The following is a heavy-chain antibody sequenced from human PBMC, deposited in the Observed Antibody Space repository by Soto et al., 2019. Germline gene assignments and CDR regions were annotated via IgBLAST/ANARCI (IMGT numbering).Heavy chain of an antibody. D-gene: IGHD3-10*01. CDR2: ISSSSSYT. Sequence: GSLRLSCAASGFTFSDYYMSWIRQAPGKGREWVSYISSSSSYTNYADSVKGRFTISRDNAKNSLYLQMNSLRAEDPAVYYCASRAYGSGSSQTWFDPLCQGTLVTVSS. V-gene: IGHV3-11*06. J-gene: IGHJ5*02. CDR3: ASRAYGSGSSQTWFDP. CDR1: GFTFSDYY.